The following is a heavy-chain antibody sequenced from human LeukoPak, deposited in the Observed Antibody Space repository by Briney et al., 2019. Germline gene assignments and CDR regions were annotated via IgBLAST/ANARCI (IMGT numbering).Heavy chain of an antibody. D-gene: IGHD3-3*01. J-gene: IGHJ4*02. V-gene: IGHV3-20*04. Sequence: GGSLRLSCAASGFTFDDYGMSWVRQAPGKGLEWVCGINWNGGSTGYADSVKGRFTISRDNAKNSLYLQMNSLRAEDTALYYCARPYWGFFGVYYFDYWGQGTLVTVSS. CDR1: GFTFDDYG. CDR2: INWNGGST. CDR3: ARPYWGFFGVYYFDY.